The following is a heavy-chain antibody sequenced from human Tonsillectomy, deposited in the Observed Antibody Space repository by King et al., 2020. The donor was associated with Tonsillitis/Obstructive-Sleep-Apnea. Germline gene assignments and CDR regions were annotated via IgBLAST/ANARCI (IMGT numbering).Heavy chain of an antibody. D-gene: IGHD2-2*01. J-gene: IGHJ4*02. Sequence: AQLVQSGAEVKKPGASVKVSCKASGYTFTSYYMHWVRQAPGQGLEWMGIINPSGGSTSYAQKFQGRVTMTRDTSTSTVYMELSSLRSEDTAVYYCARLYCSSTTCYGWYFDYWGREPLVTVSS. CDR1: GYTFTSYY. CDR2: INPSGGST. V-gene: IGHV1-46*01. CDR3: ARLYCSSTTCYGWYFDY.